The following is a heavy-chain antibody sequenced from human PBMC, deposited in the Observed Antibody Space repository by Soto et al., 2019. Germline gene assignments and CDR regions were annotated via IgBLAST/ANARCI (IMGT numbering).Heavy chain of an antibody. Sequence: GGSLRLSCAASGFTFSSYGMHWVRQAPGKGLEWVAVIWYDGSNKYYADSVKGRFTISRDNSKNTLYLQMNSLRAEDTAVYYCARDFVRGHYYYGMDVWGQGTTVTVSS. CDR1: GFTFSSYG. CDR3: ARDFVRGHYYYGMDV. D-gene: IGHD3-10*01. V-gene: IGHV3-33*01. CDR2: IWYDGSNK. J-gene: IGHJ6*02.